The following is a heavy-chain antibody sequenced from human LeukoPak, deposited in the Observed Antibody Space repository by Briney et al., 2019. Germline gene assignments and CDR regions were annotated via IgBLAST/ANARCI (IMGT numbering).Heavy chain of an antibody. Sequence: PGRSLRLSCAASGFTFSTYAMHWVRQAPGKGLEWVVVISYDGSTKYYADSVKGRFTISRDNSKNSLYLQMNSLRTEDTALYYCAKSTPRLVSDYYYYMDVWGKGTTVTVSS. D-gene: IGHD2/OR15-2a*01. CDR2: ISYDGSTK. J-gene: IGHJ6*03. CDR1: GFTFSTYA. CDR3: AKSTPRLVSDYYYYMDV. V-gene: IGHV3-30*04.